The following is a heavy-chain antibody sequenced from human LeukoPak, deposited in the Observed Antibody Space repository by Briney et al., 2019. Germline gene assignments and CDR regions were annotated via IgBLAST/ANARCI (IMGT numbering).Heavy chain of an antibody. J-gene: IGHJ1*01. CDR3: AKDDAWGRFYH. Sequence: GGSLRLSCAASEFSVGSNYMTWVRQAPGKGLEWVSLIYSGGSTYYADSVKGRFTISRDNSKNTLYLQMNSLRADDTAIYYCAKDDAWGRFYHWGQGTLVTVSS. CDR2: IYSGGST. CDR1: EFSVGSNY. V-gene: IGHV3-66*01. D-gene: IGHD3-16*01.